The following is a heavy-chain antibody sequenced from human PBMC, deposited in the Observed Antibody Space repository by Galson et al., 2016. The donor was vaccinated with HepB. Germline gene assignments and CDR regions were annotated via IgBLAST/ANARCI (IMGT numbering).Heavy chain of an antibody. CDR1: GGTFSNYA. CDR3: AQPRTTVTTLYYYYGMDV. CDR2: IIPIFGTA. J-gene: IGHJ6*02. Sequence: SVKVSCKASGGTFSNYAISWVRQAPGQGLEWMGGIIPIFGTANYAQKFQGRVTITADESTSTAYMELSSLRSEDTAVYYCAQPRTTVTTLYYYYGMDVWGQGTMVTVSS. D-gene: IGHD4-17*01. V-gene: IGHV1-69*13.